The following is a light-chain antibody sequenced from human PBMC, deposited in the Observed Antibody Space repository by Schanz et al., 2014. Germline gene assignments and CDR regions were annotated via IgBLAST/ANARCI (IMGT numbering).Light chain of an antibody. V-gene: IGKV3-15*01. CDR1: QSVSSN. Sequence: EIVLTQSPGALSLSPGDRATLSCRASQSVSSNLAWYQQKPGQAPRLLIYGASTRATGIPARFSGSGSGTEFTLTISSLQSEDFAVYHCQQRSNWPLTFGGGTKVEIK. CDR3: QQRSNWPLT. J-gene: IGKJ4*01. CDR2: GAS.